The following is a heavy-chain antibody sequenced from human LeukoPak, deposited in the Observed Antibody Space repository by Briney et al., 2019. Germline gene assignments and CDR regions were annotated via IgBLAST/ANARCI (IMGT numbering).Heavy chain of an antibody. CDR3: AREGVPDAFDI. D-gene: IGHD3-10*01. J-gene: IGHJ3*02. CDR1: RGAFRRYA. Sequence: SVKVSSKASRGAFRRYAISWGRQAPGEGVEWMGGIIPIFGTANYAQKFQGRVTITADKSTSTAYMELSSLRSEDTAVYYCAREGVPDAFDIWGQGTMVTVSS. CDR2: IIPIFGTA. V-gene: IGHV1-69*06.